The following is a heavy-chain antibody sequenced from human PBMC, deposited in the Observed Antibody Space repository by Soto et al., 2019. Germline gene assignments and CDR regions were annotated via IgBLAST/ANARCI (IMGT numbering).Heavy chain of an antibody. J-gene: IGHJ4*02. V-gene: IGHV1-18*01. CDR1: GYTFTSHG. CDR2: ISAYNGNT. CDR3: ALYSSSWYFDY. Sequence: ASVKVSCKASGYTFTSHGISWVRQAPGQGLEWMGWISAYNGNTNYAQKLRGRVTMTTDTSTSTAYMELRSLRSDDTAVYYCALYSSSWYFDYWGQGTLVTVSS. D-gene: IGHD6-13*01.